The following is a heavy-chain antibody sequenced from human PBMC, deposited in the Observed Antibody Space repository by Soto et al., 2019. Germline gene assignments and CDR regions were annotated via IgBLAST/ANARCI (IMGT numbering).Heavy chain of an antibody. Sequence: PSETLSLACAVSGGSIRSNNWWSWVRQPPGKGLEWIGEIFHSGSTYYNPSLKTRVTISVDNSKNQFSLKLSSVTAADTAVYYCARVYSRSYSAYWGQGTLVTVSS. CDR1: GGSIRSNNW. V-gene: IGHV4-4*02. J-gene: IGHJ4*02. CDR3: ARVYSRSYSAY. CDR2: IFHSGST. D-gene: IGHD6-13*01.